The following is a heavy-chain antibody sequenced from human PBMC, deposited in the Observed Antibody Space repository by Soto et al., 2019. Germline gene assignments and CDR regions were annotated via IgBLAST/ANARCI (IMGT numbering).Heavy chain of an antibody. CDR1: GGSIRSFC. CDR3: ARGFWVSSGSPPDSEFDY. D-gene: IGHD6-19*01. CDR2: ICYSGSA. V-gene: IGHV4-59*01. J-gene: IGHJ4*01. Sequence: SETLSLTCTVSGGSIRSFCWSWIRQPPGKGLEWIGYICYSGSANNSPSLKSRVIISIDTSRNQFSLELTSVTAADPAVYYCARGFWVSSGSPPDSEFDYWGHVTPLSVS.